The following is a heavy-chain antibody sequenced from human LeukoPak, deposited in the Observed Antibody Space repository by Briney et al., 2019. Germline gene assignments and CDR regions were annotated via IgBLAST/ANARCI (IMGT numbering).Heavy chain of an antibody. CDR2: INPNSGGT. D-gene: IGHD6-13*01. CDR1: GYTFTGYY. J-gene: IGHJ4*02. V-gene: IGHV1-2*02. Sequence: ASVKVSCKASGYTFTGYYMHWVRQAPGQGLEWMGWINPNSGGTNYAQKFQGRVTMTRDTSIGTAYMELSRLRSDDTAVYYCARRDSSSWPFVFDYWGQGTLVTVSS. CDR3: ARRDSSSWPFVFDY.